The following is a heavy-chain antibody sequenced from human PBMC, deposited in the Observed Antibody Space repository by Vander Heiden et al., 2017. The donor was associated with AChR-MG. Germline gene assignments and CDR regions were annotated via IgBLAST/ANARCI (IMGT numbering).Heavy chain of an antibody. D-gene: IGHD2-2*01. CDR2: IRYDGSNK. V-gene: IGHV3-30*02. CDR3: AKGTGRGSTSLSGYYYGMDV. J-gene: IGHJ6*02. Sequence: QVQLVESGGGVVQPGGSLRLSCAASGFTFSSYGLHGVRQAPGKGLEWVAFIRYDGSNKYYADSVKGRFTISRDNSKNTLYLQMNSLRAEDTAVYYCAKGTGRGSTSLSGYYYGMDVWGQGTTVTVSS. CDR1: GFTFSSYG.